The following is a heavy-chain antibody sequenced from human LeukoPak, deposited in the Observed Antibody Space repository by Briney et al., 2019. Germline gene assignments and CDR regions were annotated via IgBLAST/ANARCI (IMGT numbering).Heavy chain of an antibody. CDR3: ANLAPDWNDQAFDI. CDR1: GFTFSSYV. V-gene: IGHV3-30*04. Sequence: GGSLRLSCAASGFTFSSYVMHWVRQAPGKGLEWVAIISYDGSNEYYADSVKGRFTISRDNSKNTLYLQMNSLRAEDTAVYYCANLAPDWNDQAFDIWGQGTMVTVSS. J-gene: IGHJ3*02. D-gene: IGHD1-1*01. CDR2: ISYDGSNE.